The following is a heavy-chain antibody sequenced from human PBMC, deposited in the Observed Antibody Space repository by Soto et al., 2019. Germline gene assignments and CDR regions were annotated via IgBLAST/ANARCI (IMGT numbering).Heavy chain of an antibody. J-gene: IGHJ1*01. CDR2: ISGTSDMT. D-gene: IGHD4-4*01. V-gene: IGHV3-23*01. Sequence: EVQLLESGGDLVEPGGSLRLSCVGSGFTFSSYPMNWVRQAPGKGLEWVSAISGTSDMTYYANSVTGRFTISRDNSKNTLYLQVSSLRVEDTAIYYCAKYRWGATTVTSINWGRGTLVTVPS. CDR1: GFTFSSYP. CDR3: AKYRWGATTVTSIN.